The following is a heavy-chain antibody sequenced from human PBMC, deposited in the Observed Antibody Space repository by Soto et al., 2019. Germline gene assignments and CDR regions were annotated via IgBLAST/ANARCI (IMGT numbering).Heavy chain of an antibody. Sequence: QVQLVQSGAEVKKPGSSVKVSCKASGGTFSSYAISWVRQAPGQGLEWMGGIIPIFGTANYAQKFQGRVTITAVESTSTAYMELSSLRSEDTAVYYCARGVFGVVILSYGMDVWGQGTTVTVSS. D-gene: IGHD3-3*01. CDR1: GGTFSSYA. V-gene: IGHV1-69*01. J-gene: IGHJ6*02. CDR3: ARGVFGVVILSYGMDV. CDR2: IIPIFGTA.